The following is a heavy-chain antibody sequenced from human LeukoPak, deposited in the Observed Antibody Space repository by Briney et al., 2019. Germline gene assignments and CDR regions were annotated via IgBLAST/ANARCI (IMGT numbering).Heavy chain of an antibody. J-gene: IGHJ4*02. CDR2: ISYDGSNK. D-gene: IGHD5-18*01. V-gene: IGHV3-30*18. CDR3: AKDPYSFGYPNYFAY. CDR1: GFTFSSYE. Sequence: GGSLRLSCAASGFTFSSYEMNWVRQAPGKGLEWVALISYDGSNKYYADAVRGRFTISRDNSKNTLYLQMNSLRAEDTAVYYCAKDPYSFGYPNYFAYWGQGTLVTVSS.